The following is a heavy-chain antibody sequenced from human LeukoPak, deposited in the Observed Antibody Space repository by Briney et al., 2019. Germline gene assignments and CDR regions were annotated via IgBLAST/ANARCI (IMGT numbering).Heavy chain of an antibody. Sequence: GGSLRLSCAASGFTFSSYWMSWVRQAPGKGLEWVANIKQDGSEKYYVDSVKGRFTISRDNAKNSLYLQMNSLRAGDTAVYYCARVIYGDYGGDAFDIWGQGTMVTVSS. J-gene: IGHJ3*02. CDR1: GFTFSSYW. D-gene: IGHD4-17*01. CDR3: ARVIYGDYGGDAFDI. CDR2: IKQDGSEK. V-gene: IGHV3-7*01.